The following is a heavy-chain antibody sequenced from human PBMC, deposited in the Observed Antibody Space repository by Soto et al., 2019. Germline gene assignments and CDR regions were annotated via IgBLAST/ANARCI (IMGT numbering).Heavy chain of an antibody. CDR3: AREDYDFWSGYSPYGMDV. CDR1: GFTFSDYY. D-gene: IGHD3-3*01. V-gene: IGHV3-11*04. CDR2: ISSSGSTI. J-gene: IGHJ6*02. Sequence: GGSLRLSCEASGFTFSDYYVNWVRQAPGKGLEWVSYISSSGSTIYYADSVKGRFTISRDNAKNSLYLQMNSLRAEDTAVYYCAREDYDFWSGYSPYGMDVWGQGTTVTVSS.